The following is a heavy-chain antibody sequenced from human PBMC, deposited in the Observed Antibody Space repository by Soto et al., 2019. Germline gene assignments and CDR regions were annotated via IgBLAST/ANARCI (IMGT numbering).Heavy chain of an antibody. J-gene: IGHJ4*02. V-gene: IGHV1-18*04. Sequence: QVQLVQSGAEVKKPGASVNVSCKASGYTFRSYGITWVRQAPGQGLEWVGWISGYNGKPNYAQKFQGRVTMTTDTSTTTVYMELRSLRSDDTAVYYCARQYNDFWSDYPDFDYWGQGTLVTVSS. D-gene: IGHD3-3*01. CDR3: ARQYNDFWSDYPDFDY. CDR2: ISGYNGKP. CDR1: GYTFRSYG.